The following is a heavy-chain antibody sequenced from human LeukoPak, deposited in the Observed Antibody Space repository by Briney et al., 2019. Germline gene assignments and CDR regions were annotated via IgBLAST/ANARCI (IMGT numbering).Heavy chain of an antibody. D-gene: IGHD3-22*01. J-gene: IGHJ6*03. CDR3: ARQRHSSGYYGYYYYYMDV. V-gene: IGHV4-34*01. CDR2: INHSGST. CDR1: GGSFSGYY. Sequence: PSETLSLTCAVYGGSFSGYYWSWIRQPPGKGLEWIGEINHSGSTNYNPSLKSRVTISVDTSKNQFSLKLSSVTAADTAVYYCARQRHSSGYYGYYYYYMDVWGKGTTVTVSS.